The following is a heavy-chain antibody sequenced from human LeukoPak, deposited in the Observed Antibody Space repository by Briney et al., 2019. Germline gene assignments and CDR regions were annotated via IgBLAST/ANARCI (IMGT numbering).Heavy chain of an antibody. D-gene: IGHD6-13*01. CDR1: GGSFSSGSYY. Sequence: SETLSLTCTVSGGSFSSGSYYWSWIRQPPGKGLEWIGYIYYSGSTNYNPSLKSRVTISVDTSKNQFSLKLSSVTAADTAVYYCARRVYIAAAGINWFDPWGQGTLVTVSS. CDR2: IYYSGST. J-gene: IGHJ5*02. V-gene: IGHV4-61*01. CDR3: ARRVYIAAAGINWFDP.